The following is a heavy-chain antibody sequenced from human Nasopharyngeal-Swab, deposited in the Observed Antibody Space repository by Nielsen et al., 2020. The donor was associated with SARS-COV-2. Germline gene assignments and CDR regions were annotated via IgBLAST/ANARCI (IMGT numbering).Heavy chain of an antibody. V-gene: IGHV4-4*02. D-gene: IGHD3-10*01. CDR2: INHSGST. CDR3: ARGERRMVRGVIIKRKGCFDY. J-gene: IGHJ4*02. Sequence: SETLSLTCAVSGGSISSSNWWSWVRQPPGKGLEWIGEINHSGSTNYNPSLKSRVTISVDTSKNQFSLKLSSVTAADTAVYYCARGERRMVRGVIIKRKGCFDYWGQGTLVTVSS. CDR1: GGSISSSNW.